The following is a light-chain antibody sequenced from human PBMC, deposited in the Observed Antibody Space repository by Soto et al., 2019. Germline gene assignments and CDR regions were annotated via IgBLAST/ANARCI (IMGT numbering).Light chain of an antibody. CDR1: QSVSTN. J-gene: IGKJ1*01. Sequence: EIVMTQSPATLSVSPGERATLSCRASQSVSTNLAWYQQKPGQAPRLLIYGASSRATGIPDRFSGSGSGTDFTLTISRLEPEDCAVYYCHHYGVSPGTFGQGTRWISN. V-gene: IGKV3-20*01. CDR2: GAS. CDR3: HHYGVSPGT.